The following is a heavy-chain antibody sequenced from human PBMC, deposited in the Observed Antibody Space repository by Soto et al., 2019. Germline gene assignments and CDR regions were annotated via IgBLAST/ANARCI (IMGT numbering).Heavy chain of an antibody. Sequence: SETLSLTCTVSGGSISSSSYYWGWIRQPPGKGLEWIGSIYYSGSTYYNPSLKSRVTISVDTSKNQFSLKLSSVTAADTAVYYFARVRVRGVIRASGYYYGMDVWGQGTTVTVSS. V-gene: IGHV4-39*01. CDR2: IYYSGST. CDR3: ARVRVRGVIRASGYYYGMDV. CDR1: GGSISSSSYY. D-gene: IGHD3-10*01. J-gene: IGHJ6*02.